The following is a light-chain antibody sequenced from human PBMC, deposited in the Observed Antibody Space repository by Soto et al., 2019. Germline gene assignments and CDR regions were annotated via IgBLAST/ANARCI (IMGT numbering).Light chain of an antibody. J-gene: IGKJ5*01. Sequence: DIVLTQSPGTLSLSPVERATLSCRASQTVRSSSLAWYQQKPGQAPRLLIFGASTRAAGFPDRFSGSGSGTDFTLTISRLEPEDFVVYYCQQCGSSSTFGQGTR. CDR1: QTVRSSS. V-gene: IGKV3-20*01. CDR3: QQCGSSST. CDR2: GAS.